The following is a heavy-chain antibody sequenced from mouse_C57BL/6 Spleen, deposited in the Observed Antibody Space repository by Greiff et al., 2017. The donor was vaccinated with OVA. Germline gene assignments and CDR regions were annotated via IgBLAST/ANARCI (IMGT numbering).Heavy chain of an antibody. CDR1: GYAFTNYL. CDR2: INPGSGGT. D-gene: IGHD1-1*01. J-gene: IGHJ1*03. CDR3: ARGGEKKDYYGSSLLGYFDV. Sequence: QVQLQQSGAELVRPGTSVKVSCKASGYAFTNYLIEWVKQRPGQGLEWIGVINPGSGGTNYNEKFKGKATLTADKSSSTAYMQLSSLTSEDSAVYFCARGGEKKDYYGSSLLGYFDVWGTGTTVTVSS. V-gene: IGHV1-54*01.